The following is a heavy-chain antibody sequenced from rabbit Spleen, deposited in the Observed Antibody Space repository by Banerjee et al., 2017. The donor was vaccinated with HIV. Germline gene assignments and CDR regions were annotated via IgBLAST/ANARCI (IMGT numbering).Heavy chain of an antibody. CDR2: IDGDYSGTT. CDR1: GFTLSSYW. CDR3: ARRYDANHYYGHFNL. J-gene: IGHJ4*01. V-gene: IGHV1S40*01. D-gene: IGHD1-1*01. Sequence: QSLKESGGDLVKPGASLTLTCTASGFTLSSYWMSWVRQAPGKGLEWIGIIDGDYSGTTYYASWAKGRFTISKSTSLNTVTLQMTSLTAADTATYFCARRYDANHYYGHFNLWGPGTLVTVS.